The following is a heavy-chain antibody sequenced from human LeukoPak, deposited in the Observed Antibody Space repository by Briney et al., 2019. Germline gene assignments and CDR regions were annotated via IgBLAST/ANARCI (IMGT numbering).Heavy chain of an antibody. D-gene: IGHD1-26*01. Sequence: ASVKVSCKASGGTFSSYAISWVRQAPGQGLEWMGGIIPIFDTANYAQKFQGRVTITADESTSTAYMELSSLRSEDTAVYYCARASGTKKLTWYQPPDYWGQGTLVTVSS. CDR1: GGTFSSYA. J-gene: IGHJ4*02. CDR3: ARASGTKKLTWYQPPDY. CDR2: IIPIFDTA. V-gene: IGHV1-69*13.